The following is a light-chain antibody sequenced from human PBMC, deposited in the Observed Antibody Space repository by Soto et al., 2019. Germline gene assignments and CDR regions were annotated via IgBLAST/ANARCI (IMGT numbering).Light chain of an antibody. Sequence: EIVLTQSPATLSVSPGERATLSCRDGQSVSSNLAWYQQKPGQAPRLLIYGASTRATGIPARFSGSGSGTEFTLTISSLQSEAFAVYYCQQYNNWPLTFGGGTKVEIK. J-gene: IGKJ4*01. CDR1: QSVSSN. CDR2: GAS. V-gene: IGKV3-15*01. CDR3: QQYNNWPLT.